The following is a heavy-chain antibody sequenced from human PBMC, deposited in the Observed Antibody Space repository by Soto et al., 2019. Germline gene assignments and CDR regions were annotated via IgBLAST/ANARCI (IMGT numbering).Heavy chain of an antibody. Sequence: ASVKVSCKASGYTFTSYYMHWVRQAPGQRLEWMGIINPSGGSTSYAQKFQGRVTMTRDTSTSTVYMELSSLRSEDTAVYYCAREQERYCSGGSCYSTFASDYWGQGTLVNVSS. CDR1: GYTFTSYY. V-gene: IGHV1-46*01. D-gene: IGHD2-15*01. J-gene: IGHJ4*02. CDR3: AREQERYCSGGSCYSTFASDY. CDR2: INPSGGST.